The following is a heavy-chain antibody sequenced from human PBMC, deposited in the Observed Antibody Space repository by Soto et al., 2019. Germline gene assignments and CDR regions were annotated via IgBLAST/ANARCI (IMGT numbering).Heavy chain of an antibody. CDR2: ISGSGDST. CDR3: AKDWYSSSWYGFFDY. CDR1: GFTFSSYT. D-gene: IGHD6-13*01. Sequence: EVQLLESGGGLVQPGGSLRLSCAASGFTFSSYTMSWVRQAPGKGLEWVSGISGSGDSTYYADSVKGRFTISRDNSKNTLSLQMNSLRAEDTAVYYCAKDWYSSSWYGFFDYWGQGTLVTVSS. V-gene: IGHV3-23*01. J-gene: IGHJ4*02.